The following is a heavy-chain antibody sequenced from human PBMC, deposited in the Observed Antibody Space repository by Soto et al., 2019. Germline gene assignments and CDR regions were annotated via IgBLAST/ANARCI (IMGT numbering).Heavy chain of an antibody. Sequence: EVQLVESGGGLVQPGGSLRLSCAASGFTVNSNYMSWVRQAPGKGLEWVSVIYSDGSTYYADSVKGRFIISRDNSKHTLYFQAKSLRAEDTAVYYCATLTKYDILTGFYPCWGQGNVVTVSS. CDR1: GFTVNSNY. J-gene: IGHJ4*02. CDR2: IYSDGST. V-gene: IGHV3-66*01. D-gene: IGHD3-9*01. CDR3: ATLTKYDILTGFYPC.